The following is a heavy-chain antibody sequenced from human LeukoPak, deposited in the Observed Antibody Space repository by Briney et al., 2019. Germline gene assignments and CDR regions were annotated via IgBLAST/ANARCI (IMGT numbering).Heavy chain of an antibody. D-gene: IGHD6-19*01. CDR3: ARINSGWYFDY. V-gene: IGHV4-34*01. Sequence: PSETLSLTCAVYGESFSGYYWSWIRQPPGKGLEWIGEFNHSGSTNYNPSLRSRVTISVDTSKNQFSLKLTSVTAEDTAVYYCARINSGWYFDYWGQGTLVTVSS. J-gene: IGHJ4*02. CDR2: FNHSGST. CDR1: GESFSGYY.